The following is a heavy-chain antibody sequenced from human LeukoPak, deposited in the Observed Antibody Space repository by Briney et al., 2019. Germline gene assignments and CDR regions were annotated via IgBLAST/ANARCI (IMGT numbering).Heavy chain of an antibody. D-gene: IGHD5-24*01. V-gene: IGHV3-23*01. J-gene: IGHJ4*02. CDR1: GFTFRSYG. CDR2: ISGSGSGSST. CDR3: AKSGYNRFDY. Sequence: GGSLRLSCAASGFTFRSYGMSWVRQAPGKGLQWVSTISGSGSGSSTYYADSVKGRFTISRDNSKITLYLQMNSLRAEDTAVYYCAKSGYNRFDYWGQGTLVTVST.